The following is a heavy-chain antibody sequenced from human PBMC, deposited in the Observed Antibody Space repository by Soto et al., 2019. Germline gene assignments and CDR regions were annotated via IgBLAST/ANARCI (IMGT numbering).Heavy chain of an antibody. CDR2: VFPGGPT. V-gene: IGHV4-4*07. Sequence: QVQLQESGPGLVKPSETLSLTCNVSGDPITSYFWTWIRQPAGKGLEWIGHVFPGGPTSHNSSLKSRVSMSIDTSKNQSSLTLTSVTAADTAVYYCARTLSGFTYGSRHFYFDYWGQGTLVTVSS. CDR3: ARTLSGFTYGSRHFYFDY. J-gene: IGHJ4*02. D-gene: IGHD3-10*01. CDR1: GDPITSYF.